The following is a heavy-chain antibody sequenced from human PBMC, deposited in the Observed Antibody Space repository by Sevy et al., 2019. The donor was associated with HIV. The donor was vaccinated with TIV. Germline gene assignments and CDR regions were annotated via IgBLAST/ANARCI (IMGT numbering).Heavy chain of an antibody. V-gene: IGHV3-33*01. D-gene: IGHD3-22*01. CDR1: GFTFSSYG. CDR2: IWYDGSNK. Sequence: GGSLRLPCAASGFTFSSYGMHWVRQAPGKGLEWVAVIWYDGSNKYYADSVKGRFTISRDNSKNTLYLQMNSLRAEDTAVYYCARDDSSGYYYFDYWGQGTLVTVSS. CDR3: ARDDSSGYYYFDY. J-gene: IGHJ4*02.